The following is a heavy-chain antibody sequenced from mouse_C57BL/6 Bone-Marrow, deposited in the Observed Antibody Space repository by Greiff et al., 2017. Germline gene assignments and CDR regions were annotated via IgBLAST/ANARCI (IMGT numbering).Heavy chain of an antibody. CDR3: ARILGYAMDY. D-gene: IGHD3-1*01. J-gene: IGHJ4*01. Sequence: QVQLQQPGAELVRPGTSVKLSCKASGYTFTSYWMHWVKQRPGQGLEWIGVIDPSDSYTNYNQKFKGKATLTVDTSSSTAYMHLSSLTSEDSAVYYCARILGYAMDYWGQGTSVTVSS. CDR1: GYTFTSYW. V-gene: IGHV1-59*01. CDR2: IDPSDSYT.